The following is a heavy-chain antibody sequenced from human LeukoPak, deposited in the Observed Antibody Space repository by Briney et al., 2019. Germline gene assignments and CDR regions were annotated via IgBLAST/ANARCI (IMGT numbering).Heavy chain of an antibody. Sequence: GESLKISCKGSGYSFTSYWIGWVRQMPGKGLEWMGIIYPGDSDTRYSPSFQGQVTISADKSLSTAYLQWSSLRASDTAMYYCARGSGSYHTAYMNWGQGSPVTVSS. J-gene: IGHJ4*02. D-gene: IGHD1-26*01. CDR3: ARGSGSYHTAYMN. CDR1: GYSFTSYW. CDR2: IYPGDSDT. V-gene: IGHV5-51*01.